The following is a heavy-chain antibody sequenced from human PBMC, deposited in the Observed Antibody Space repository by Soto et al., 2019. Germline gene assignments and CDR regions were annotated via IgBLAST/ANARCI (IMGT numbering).Heavy chain of an antibody. CDR2: IGTAGDT. D-gene: IGHD3-3*01. V-gene: IGHV3-13*01. J-gene: IGHJ6*02. CDR1: GFTFSSYD. CDR3: ARVRRITIFGVVPPQYYGMDV. Sequence: GSLRLSCAASGFTFSSYDMHWVRQATGKGLEWVSAIGTAGDTYYPGSVKGRFTISRENAKNSLYLQMNSLRAEDTAVYYCARVRRITIFGVVPPQYYGMDVWGQGTTVTVSS.